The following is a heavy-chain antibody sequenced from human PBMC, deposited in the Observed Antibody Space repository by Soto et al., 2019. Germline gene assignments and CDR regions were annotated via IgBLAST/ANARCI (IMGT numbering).Heavy chain of an antibody. J-gene: IGHJ4*02. V-gene: IGHV1-69*06. CDR2: IIPNFGTA. CDR3: ASAATSSPNFGVVASFDY. D-gene: IGHD3-3*01. Sequence: QVQLVQSGAEVKKPGSSVKFSCKASGGTFSSYAISWVRQAPGQGLEWMGGIIPNFGTANHAQKFQGRVTITAETSTSTAYMQMRNLRSEDTAVYYGASAATSSPNFGVVASFDYRGQGPLVTVSS. CDR1: GGTFSSYA.